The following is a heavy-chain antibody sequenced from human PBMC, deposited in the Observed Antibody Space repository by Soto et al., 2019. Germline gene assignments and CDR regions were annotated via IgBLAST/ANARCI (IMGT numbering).Heavy chain of an antibody. Sequence: GALRLSCAASGFTFSSYWMSWVRQAPGKGLEWVANIKQDGSEKYYVDSVKGRFTISRDNAKNSLYLQMNSLRAEDTAVYYCARSRGYSSGWYRFDYWGQGTLVTVSS. CDR2: IKQDGSEK. V-gene: IGHV3-7*01. J-gene: IGHJ4*02. CDR1: GFTFSSYW. CDR3: ARSRGYSSGWYRFDY. D-gene: IGHD6-19*01.